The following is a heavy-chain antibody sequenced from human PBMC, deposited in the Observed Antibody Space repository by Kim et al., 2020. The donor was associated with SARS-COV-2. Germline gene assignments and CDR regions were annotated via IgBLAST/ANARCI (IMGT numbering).Heavy chain of an antibody. D-gene: IGHD2-15*01. V-gene: IGHV3-53*01. J-gene: IGHJ4*02. CDR3: ATVGRWRARYFAY. Sequence: YADTVKGRFTISRDSAKNTLYLQATGLRAEDTAVYYCATVGRWRARYFAYWGQGPLVTVSS.